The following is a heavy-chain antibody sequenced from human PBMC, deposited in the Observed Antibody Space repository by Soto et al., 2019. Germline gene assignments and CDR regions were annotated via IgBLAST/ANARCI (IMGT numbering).Heavy chain of an antibody. V-gene: IGHV4-39*01. J-gene: IGHJ4*02. CDR2: IDYSGST. CDR1: GGSISSSSYY. CDR3: ARGGYVIAAAGATY. Sequence: QLQLQESGPGLVKPSETLSLTCTVSGGSISSSSYYWGWLRQPPGKGLEWIGSIDYSGSTYYNPSLRRRVTISVDKSKNQVALKLSSVTAADTAVYYCARGGYVIAAAGATYWGQGTLVTVSS. D-gene: IGHD6-13*01.